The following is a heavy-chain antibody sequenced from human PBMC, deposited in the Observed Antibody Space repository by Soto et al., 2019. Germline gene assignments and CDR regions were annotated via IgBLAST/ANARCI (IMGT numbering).Heavy chain of an antibody. J-gene: IGHJ6*02. CDR1: GGTFSSYA. CDR2: IIPIFGTA. V-gene: IGHV1-69*13. CDR3: ARARGSPSSGWLNYYYYGMDV. Sequence: ASVKVSCKASGGTFSSYAISWVRQAPGQGLEWMGGIIPIFGTANYAQKFQGRVTITADESTSTAYMELSSLRSEDTAVYYCARARGSPSSGWLNYYYYGMDVWGQGTTVTVSS. D-gene: IGHD6-19*01.